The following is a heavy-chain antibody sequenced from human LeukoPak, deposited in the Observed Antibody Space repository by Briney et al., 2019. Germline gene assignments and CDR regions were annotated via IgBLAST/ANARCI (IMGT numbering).Heavy chain of an antibody. CDR2: IKQDGSKK. J-gene: IGHJ4*02. CDR3: TRVGYIDEGIDY. Sequence: GGSLRLSCAASGFTFSNYVMGWVRQAPGKGLEWVANIKQDGSKKSYVDSVKGRFTISRDNAKNSLYLQMNSLRAEDTAIYYCTRVGYIDEGIDYWGQGTLVTVSS. CDR1: GFTFSNYV. D-gene: IGHD5-24*01. V-gene: IGHV3-7*04.